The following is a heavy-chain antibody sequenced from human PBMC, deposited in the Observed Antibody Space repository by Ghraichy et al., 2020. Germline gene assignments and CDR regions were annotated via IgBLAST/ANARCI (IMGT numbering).Heavy chain of an antibody. CDR2: IRNDENKK. CDR1: GFSVSEYG. CDR3: AKPTANY. Sequence: GESLNISCAVSGFSVSEYGMHWVRQAPGKGLEWVAFIRNDENKKHYANSVKGRFTISRDNIKNVVFLQMTGLTPKDAGLYFCAKPTANYWGQGTLVTVSS. J-gene: IGHJ4*02. V-gene: IGHV3-30*02.